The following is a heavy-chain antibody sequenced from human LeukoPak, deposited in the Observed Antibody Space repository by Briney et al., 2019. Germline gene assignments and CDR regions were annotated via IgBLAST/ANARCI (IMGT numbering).Heavy chain of an antibody. Sequence: GGSLRLSCAASEFSPISHWMSWVRQTPGKGLEWVANIKQDGSEKYYVDSVKGRFTISRDNAKNSLSLQMNSLRAEDTAVYYCAIQKADLITMIRGILAFWGQGTLVTVSS. V-gene: IGHV3-7*01. CDR2: IKQDGSEK. J-gene: IGHJ4*02. CDR1: EFSPISHW. D-gene: IGHD3-10*01. CDR3: AIQKADLITMIRGILAF.